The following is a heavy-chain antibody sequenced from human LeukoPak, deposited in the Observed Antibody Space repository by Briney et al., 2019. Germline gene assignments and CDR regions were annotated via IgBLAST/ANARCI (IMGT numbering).Heavy chain of an antibody. CDR2: IGSGGNK. CDR1: GFTFSGCA. V-gene: IGHV3-23*01. CDR3: AKALHYYVAMDV. J-gene: IGHJ6*02. Sequence: GGSLRLSCAASGFTFSGCAMSWVRQAPGKGLEWVSAIGSGGNKHYSESVKGRFAISRDNSKNTLFLQMSSLRAEDTALYYCAKALHYYVAMDVWGQGTTVTVSS. D-gene: IGHD3-10*02.